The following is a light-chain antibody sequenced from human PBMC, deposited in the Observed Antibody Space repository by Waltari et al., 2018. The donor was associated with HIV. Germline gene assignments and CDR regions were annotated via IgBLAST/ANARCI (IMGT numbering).Light chain of an antibody. CDR2: GAS. CDR1: QSISSGY. V-gene: IGKV3-20*01. J-gene: IGKJ2*02. CDR3: QQYGSSPCT. Sequence: LVLTQSPATLSLSPGERATLSCRASQSISSGYLAWYQQRPGQPPRLLIYGASNRATCIPDRFSGSGSGTVFTLTITGMEPEEFAMYYCQQYGSSPCTFGLGTKLEI.